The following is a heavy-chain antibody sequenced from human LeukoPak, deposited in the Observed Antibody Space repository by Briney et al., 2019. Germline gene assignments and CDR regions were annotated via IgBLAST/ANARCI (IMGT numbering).Heavy chain of an antibody. CDR2: ISAYNGNT. Sequence: ASVEVSCKASGYTFTSYGISWVRQAPGQGLEWMGWISAYNGNTNYAQKLQGRVTMTTDTSTSTAYMELRSLRSDDTAVYYCARSIGSSWYCYYYGMDVWGQGTTVTVSS. D-gene: IGHD6-13*01. CDR3: ARSIGSSWYCYYYGMDV. V-gene: IGHV1-18*01. J-gene: IGHJ6*02. CDR1: GYTFTSYG.